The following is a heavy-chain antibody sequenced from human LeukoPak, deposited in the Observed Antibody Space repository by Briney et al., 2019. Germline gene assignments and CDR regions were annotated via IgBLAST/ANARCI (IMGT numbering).Heavy chain of an antibody. CDR3: TRGAGWLIDY. V-gene: IGHV4-61*03. CDR1: GYSISTAYY. D-gene: IGHD3-16*01. Sequence: SETLSLTCSVSGYSISTAYYWGWIRQPPGKGLEWIGYFYNSGRPTYNPSLKSRVTISADTSKNHFSLKLNSVTTADTAVYYCTRGAGWLIDYWGQGILVTVSS. J-gene: IGHJ4*02. CDR2: FYNSGRP.